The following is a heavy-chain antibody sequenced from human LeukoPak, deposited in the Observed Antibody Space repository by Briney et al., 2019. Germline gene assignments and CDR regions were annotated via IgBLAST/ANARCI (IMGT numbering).Heavy chain of an antibody. CDR2: INPNSGGK. CDR3: ARDYERIIMVRGVPLSPQTVFDP. D-gene: IGHD3-10*01. V-gene: IGHV1-2*02. CDR1: GYTFTDYY. J-gene: IGHJ5*02. Sequence: GASVKVSCKTSGYTFTDYYIHWVRRAPGEGPEWMGWINPNSGGKNYAQNLQGRVTMTRDTSISTAYMELSRLRSDDTAVYYCARDYERIIMVRGVPLSPQTVFDPWGQGTLVTVSS.